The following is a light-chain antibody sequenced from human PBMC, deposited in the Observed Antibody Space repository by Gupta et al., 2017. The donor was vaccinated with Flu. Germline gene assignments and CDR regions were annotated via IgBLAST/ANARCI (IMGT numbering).Light chain of an antibody. J-gene: IGKJ4*02. CDR1: QSVSSN. V-gene: IGKV3-15*01. CDR2: GAS. Sequence: AILSVSPGERATLSCRASQSVSSNVAWYQQKPGQAPRLLIHGASTRATGIPARFSGSGSGTEFTLTISSLQSEDFAVYYCQQYNNWPPVTFGGGTKVEIK. CDR3: QQYNNWPPVT.